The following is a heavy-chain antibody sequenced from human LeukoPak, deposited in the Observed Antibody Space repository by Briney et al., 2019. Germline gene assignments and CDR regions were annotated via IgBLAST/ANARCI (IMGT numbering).Heavy chain of an antibody. V-gene: IGHV1-8*01. CDR1: GFTFTSHS. CDR2: MNPNSGNT. D-gene: IGHD6-13*01. CDR3: ARGVAAAEDY. J-gene: IGHJ4*02. Sequence: ASVKVSCKASGFTFTSHSMHWVRQAPGQRLEWMGWMNPNSGNTGYAQKFQGRVTMTRNTSISTAYMELSSLRSEDTAVYYCARGVAAAEDYWGQGTLVTVSS.